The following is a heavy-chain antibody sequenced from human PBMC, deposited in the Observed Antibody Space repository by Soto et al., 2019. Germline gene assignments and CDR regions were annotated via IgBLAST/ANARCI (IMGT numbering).Heavy chain of an antibody. V-gene: IGHV5-51*01. J-gene: IGHJ4*02. Sequence: GESLMISCQCSGYSFTNYWIGWVRQMPGKGLEWMGMIYPGDSDTRYSPSFQGQVTISTDKSISTAYLQWSSLKASDTAMYYCARPVGRVVSDLTYWGQGTLVTVSS. D-gene: IGHD2-15*01. CDR2: IYPGDSDT. CDR1: GYSFTNYW. CDR3: ARPVGRVVSDLTY.